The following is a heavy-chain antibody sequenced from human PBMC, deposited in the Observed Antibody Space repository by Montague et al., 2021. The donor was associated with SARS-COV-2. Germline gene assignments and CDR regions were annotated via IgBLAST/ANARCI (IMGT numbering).Heavy chain of an antibody. J-gene: IGHJ6*02. CDR2: IYCSGST. CDR3: ARVGAQPRVRLSGMDV. Sequence: SETLSLTCTVSGGSISSSGYSWGWIRQPPGKGLEWIGCIYCSGSTYYNPSLKSRVTISVDTSQNQLSLKLTPVTAADTAVYYCARVGAQPRVRLSGMDVWGQGTTVTVSS. CDR1: GGSISSSGYS. D-gene: IGHD6-13*01. V-gene: IGHV4-39*07.